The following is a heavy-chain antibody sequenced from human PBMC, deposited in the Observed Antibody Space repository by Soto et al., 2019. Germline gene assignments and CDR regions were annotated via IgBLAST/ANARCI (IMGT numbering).Heavy chain of an antibody. D-gene: IGHD2-21*02. V-gene: IGHV3-21*01. Sequence: EVQLVESGGGLVKPGGSPRLSCAASGFTFSSYSMNWVRQAPGKGLEWVSSISSSSSYIYYADSVKGRFTISRDNAKNSLYLQMNSLRAEDTAVYYCARDASYCGGDCYSGDYWGQGTLVTVSS. J-gene: IGHJ4*02. CDR3: ARDASYCGGDCYSGDY. CDR2: ISSSSSYI. CDR1: GFTFSSYS.